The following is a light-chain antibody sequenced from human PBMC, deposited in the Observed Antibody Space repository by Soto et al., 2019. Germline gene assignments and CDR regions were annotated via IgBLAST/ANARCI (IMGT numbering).Light chain of an antibody. Sequence: QSALTQPASVSGSPGQSITISCTGTSSDVGGYNYVSWYQHHPGKVPQLMIYDVSNRPSVVSNRFSGSKSGNTASLTISGLQAEDEADYYCYSYTSSNTYVFGTGTKLTVL. J-gene: IGLJ1*01. CDR1: SSDVGGYNY. CDR2: DVS. V-gene: IGLV2-14*03. CDR3: YSYTSSNTYV.